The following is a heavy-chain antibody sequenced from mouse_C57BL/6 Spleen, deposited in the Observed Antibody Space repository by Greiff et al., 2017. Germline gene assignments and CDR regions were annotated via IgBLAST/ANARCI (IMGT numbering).Heavy chain of an antibody. Sequence: EVKVVESGGGLVKPGGSLKLSCAASGFTFSDYGMHWVRQAPEKGLEWVAYISSGSSTIYYADTVKGRFTISRDNAKNTLFLQMTSLRSEDTAMYYCARNWDSSYWYFDVWGTGTTVTVSS. D-gene: IGHD4-1*01. CDR3: ARNWDSSYWYFDV. CDR2: ISSGSSTI. CDR1: GFTFSDYG. V-gene: IGHV5-17*01. J-gene: IGHJ1*03.